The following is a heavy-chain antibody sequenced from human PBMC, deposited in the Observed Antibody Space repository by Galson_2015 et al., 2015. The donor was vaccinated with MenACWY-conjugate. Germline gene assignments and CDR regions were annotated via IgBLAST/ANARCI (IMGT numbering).Heavy chain of an antibody. D-gene: IGHD5-24*01. J-gene: IGHJ2*01. V-gene: IGHV3-66*02. CDR1: GFTVSSNY. CDR3: ARGRVEMATIFWYFDL. CDR2: IYSGGST. Sequence: SLRLSCAASGFTVSSNYMSWVRQAPGKGLEWVSVIYSGGSTYYADSVKGRFTISRDNSKNMLYLQMNSLRAEDTAVYYCARGRVEMATIFWYFDLWGRGTLVTVSS.